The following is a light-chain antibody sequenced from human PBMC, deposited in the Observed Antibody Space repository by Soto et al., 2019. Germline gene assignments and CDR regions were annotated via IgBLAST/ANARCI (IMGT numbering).Light chain of an antibody. J-gene: IGLJ2*01. CDR2: LNSDGTY. V-gene: IGLV4-69*01. CDR3: QTWGTGIVV. CDR1: SGHSSNN. Sequence: QSVLTQSPSASASLGASVKLTCSLSSGHSSNNIAWHQQQPEKGPRYLMNLNSDGTYSKGDGIPDRFSASSSGAERYLTISSLQSEDEADYSCQTWGTGIVVFGGGTKLTVL.